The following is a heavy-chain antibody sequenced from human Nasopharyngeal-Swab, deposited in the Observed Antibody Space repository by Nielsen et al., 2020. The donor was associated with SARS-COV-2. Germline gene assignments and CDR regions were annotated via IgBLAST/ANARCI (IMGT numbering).Heavy chain of an antibody. CDR2: ILPILGIA. V-gene: IGHV1-69*02. CDR1: GYTFTGYY. D-gene: IGHD2-15*01. CDR3: ARHSGYDLVGYCSGGSCSLDY. J-gene: IGHJ4*02. Sequence: SSVKVSCKASGYTFTGYYMHWVRQAPGQGLEWMGRILPILGIANYAQKFQGRVTITADKSTSTAYMELSSLRSEDTAVYYCARHSGYDLVGYCSGGSCSLDYWGQGTLVTVSS.